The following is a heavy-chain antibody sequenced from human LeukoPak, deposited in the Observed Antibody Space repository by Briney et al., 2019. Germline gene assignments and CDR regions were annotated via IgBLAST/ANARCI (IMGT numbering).Heavy chain of an antibody. D-gene: IGHD3-22*01. J-gene: IGHJ4*02. CDR1: GFTFANYA. V-gene: IGHV3-23*01. CDR2: LSGSGDDT. CDR3: AKGPHYYDSSGYYN. Sequence: GGSLRLSCTAYGFTFANYAMNWVRQAPGKGLEWVSSLSGSGDDTSYADFVKGRFTISGDNSRDTLYLQMNSLRAEDTAVYYCAKGPHYYDSSGYYNWGQGTLVTVSS.